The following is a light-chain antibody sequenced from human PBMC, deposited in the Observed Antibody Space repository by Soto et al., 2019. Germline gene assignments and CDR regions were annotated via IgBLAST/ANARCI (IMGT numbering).Light chain of an antibody. J-gene: IGKJ4*01. CDR3: QQYPSYGG. CDR2: DVS. CDR1: QNIRSF. Sequence: DIQMTQSPSTLSASVGDRVTITCRASQNIRSFLAWYQQKPGKAPRLLIYDVSTLEGGVPSRFSGGGSGTEFTLTISSLQPDDFAVYYCQQYPSYGGLGGGTKVDIK. V-gene: IGKV1-5*01.